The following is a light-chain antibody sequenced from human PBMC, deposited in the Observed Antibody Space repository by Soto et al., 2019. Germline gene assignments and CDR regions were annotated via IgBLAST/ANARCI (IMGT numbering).Light chain of an antibody. V-gene: IGKV3-11*01. CDR3: QQRSNWPWT. CDR2: DAS. J-gene: IGKJ1*01. CDR1: QSVTTY. Sequence: ETVLTPSPATLSSSPGERVTLSCRASQSVTTYLAWYQHKPGQAPRLLIYDASHRATGISARFSGSGSGTDFTLTISSLEPEDFAVYYCQQRSNWPWTFGQGTKVDIK.